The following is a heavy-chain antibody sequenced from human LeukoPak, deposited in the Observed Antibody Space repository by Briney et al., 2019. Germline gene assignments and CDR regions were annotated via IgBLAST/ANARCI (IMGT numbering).Heavy chain of an antibody. CDR3: ARDRYYDSRGNFYESGY. Sequence: SVKVSCKTSGGTFSNYGISWVRQAPGQGLEWMGGIIPILGTTNYAQKFQDGVTITTDESTSTAYMELNRLRSEDTAVYYCARDRYYDSRGNFYESGYWGQGTLVTVSS. CDR2: IIPILGTT. D-gene: IGHD3-22*01. J-gene: IGHJ4*02. CDR1: GGTFSNYG. V-gene: IGHV1-69*05.